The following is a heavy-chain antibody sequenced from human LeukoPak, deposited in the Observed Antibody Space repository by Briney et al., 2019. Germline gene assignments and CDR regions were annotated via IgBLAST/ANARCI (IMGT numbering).Heavy chain of an antibody. CDR3: ARLGQYCGSDCYPPSFDY. J-gene: IGHJ4*02. CDR2: IYYSGRT. D-gene: IGHD2-21*02. CDR1: GGSISNSGYY. V-gene: IGHV4-39*01. Sequence: KSSETLSLTCTVSGGSISNSGYYWGWIRQPPGKGLEWIGSIYYSGRTYYNPSLKSRVTMSVDTSKNQFSLKMSSVTAADTAVYYCARLGQYCGSDCYPPSFDYWGQGTQVTVSS.